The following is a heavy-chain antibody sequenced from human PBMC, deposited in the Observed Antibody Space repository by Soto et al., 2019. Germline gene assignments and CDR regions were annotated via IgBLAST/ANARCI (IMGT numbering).Heavy chain of an antibody. J-gene: IGHJ4*02. CDR1: GYSFANYW. V-gene: IGHV5-10-1*01. CDR3: ARQNHGGDSTYLDY. D-gene: IGHD2-21*02. Sequence: GESLKISCEVSGYSFANYWISWVRQMPGQGLQWLGTIDYGDSYTRYSPSFQGHVSISADRSLNTAYLHLTSLQASDTAIYFCARQNHGGDSTYLDYWGQGALVTVSS. CDR2: IDYGDSYT.